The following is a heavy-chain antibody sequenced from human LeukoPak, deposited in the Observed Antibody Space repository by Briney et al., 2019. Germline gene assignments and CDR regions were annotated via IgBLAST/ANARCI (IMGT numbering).Heavy chain of an antibody. J-gene: IGHJ5*02. CDR1: GGSISSGDYY. CDR3: ASGIAAAQGWSDP. CDR2: IYYSGST. D-gene: IGHD6-13*01. V-gene: IGHV4-30-4*01. Sequence: SQTLSLTCTVSGGSISSGDYYWSWIRQPPGKGLEWIGYIYYSGSTYYNPSLKSRVTISVDTSKNQFSLKLSSVTAADTAVYYCASGIAAAQGWSDPWGQGTLVTVSS.